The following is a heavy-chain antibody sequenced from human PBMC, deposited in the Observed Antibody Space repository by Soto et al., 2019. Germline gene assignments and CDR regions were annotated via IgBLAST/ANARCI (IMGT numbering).Heavy chain of an antibody. CDR2: ISGSGGST. V-gene: IGHV3-23*01. J-gene: IGHJ4*02. CDR1: GFTFSSYA. D-gene: IGHD3-10*01. Sequence: GGSLRLSCAASGFTFSSYAMSWVRQAPGKGLEWVSAISGSGGSTYYADSVKGRFTISRGNSKNTLYLQMNSLRAEDTAVYYCAKPSGGVYYYGSGSYYGDYWGQGTLVTVSS. CDR3: AKPSGGVYYYGSGSYYGDY.